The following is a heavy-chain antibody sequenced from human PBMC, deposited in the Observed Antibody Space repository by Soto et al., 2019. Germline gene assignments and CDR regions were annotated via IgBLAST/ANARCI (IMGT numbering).Heavy chain of an antibody. CDR3: ARYGSGTYYPTTFDY. J-gene: IGHJ4*02. D-gene: IGHD3-10*01. CDR1: GGSISSGGYY. CDR2: IYYSGST. V-gene: IGHV4-31*03. Sequence: QVLLQESGPGLVKPSQTLSLTCTVSGGSISSGGYYWSWIRQHPVKGLECIGYIYYSGSTYYNPSLKRRXTXTVDTSENQFSLKLTSVTAADTAVYYCARYGSGTYYPTTFDYWGQGTLVTVSS.